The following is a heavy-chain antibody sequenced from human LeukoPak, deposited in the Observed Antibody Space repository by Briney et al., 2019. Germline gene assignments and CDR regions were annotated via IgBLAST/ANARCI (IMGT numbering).Heavy chain of an antibody. CDR1: GFSFSSNW. CDR2: MNQDGGAR. Sequence: PGGSLRLSCAASGFSFSSNWMSWVRQAPGKGLEWVASMNQDGGARYYIDLVKGRFTISRDNAKNTVSLQMSSLRAEDTGVYYCARAPSEIGGYYPEYFRHWGQGTLVIVSS. CDR3: ARAPSEIGGYYPEYFRH. V-gene: IGHV3-7*01. D-gene: IGHD3-22*01. J-gene: IGHJ1*01.